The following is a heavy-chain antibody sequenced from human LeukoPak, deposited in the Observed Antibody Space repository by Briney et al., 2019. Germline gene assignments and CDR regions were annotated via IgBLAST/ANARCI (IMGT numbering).Heavy chain of an antibody. CDR1: GFTFSSYA. V-gene: IGHV3-23*01. CDR2: VTGSGGGT. D-gene: IGHD3-16*01. J-gene: IGHJ3*02. Sequence: SGGSLRLSCAASGFTFSSYAMTWVRQAPGKGLQWVSLVTGSGGGTYYADSVKGRFTISRDNSKNTLYLQMNSLSAEDTAIYYCAKKIAGVYAFNIWGQGTVVTVSS. CDR3: AKKIAGVYAFNI.